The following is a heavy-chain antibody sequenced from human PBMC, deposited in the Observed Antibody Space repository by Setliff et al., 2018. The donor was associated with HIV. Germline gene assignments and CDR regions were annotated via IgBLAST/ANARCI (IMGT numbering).Heavy chain of an antibody. CDR3: ARVRLYNNALDY. CDR1: GFTFTTST. V-gene: IGHV3-30*03. J-gene: IGHJ4*02. CDR2: ISYDGSDK. D-gene: IGHD3-10*01. Sequence: GGSLRLSCAVSGFTFTTSTMNWVRQAPGKGLEWVAVISYDGSDKYYADSVKGRVTLSRDNSKNTLYLQMNSLRPEDTAVYYCARVRLYNNALDYWGQGTLVTVSS.